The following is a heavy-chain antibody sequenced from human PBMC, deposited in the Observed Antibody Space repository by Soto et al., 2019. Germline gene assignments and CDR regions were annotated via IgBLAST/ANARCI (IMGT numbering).Heavy chain of an antibody. CDR2: VYYGGRS. D-gene: IGHD2-2*01. Sequence: SETLSLTCTVSGASISSYYWSWIRQSPGEGLVWIGYVYYGGRSTYNPSFKSRVTLSGDTSRNQLSLNLTSVTAADTAVYFCARGMSYQPFTWFDSWGQGAPVTVSS. CDR3: ARGMSYQPFTWFDS. CDR1: GASISSYY. V-gene: IGHV4-59*01. J-gene: IGHJ5*01.